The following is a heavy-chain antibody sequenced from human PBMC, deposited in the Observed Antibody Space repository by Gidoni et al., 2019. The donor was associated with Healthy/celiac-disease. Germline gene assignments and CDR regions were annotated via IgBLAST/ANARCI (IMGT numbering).Heavy chain of an antibody. Sequence: ELQLVESGGGLVKPGGSLRLSCAASGFTFSSYSMNWVRQAPGKGMEWVSSISSSSSYIYYADSVKGRFTISRDNAKNSLYLKMNSLRAEDTAVYYCARDRGVRGADFDYWGQGTLVTVSS. V-gene: IGHV3-21*01. J-gene: IGHJ4*02. CDR3: ARDRGVRGADFDY. CDR2: ISSSSSYI. CDR1: GFTFSSYS. D-gene: IGHD3-10*01.